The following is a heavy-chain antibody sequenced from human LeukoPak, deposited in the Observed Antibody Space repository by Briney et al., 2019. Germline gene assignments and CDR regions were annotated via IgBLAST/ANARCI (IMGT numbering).Heavy chain of an antibody. CDR2: ISYDGSNK. J-gene: IGHJ4*02. Sequence: PGGSLRLSCAASGFTFSNYAMHWVRQAPDKGLEWVAVISYDGSNKYYADSVKGRFTISRDNSKNTLYLQMNSLRAEDTAVYYCARAKSTSGLVVVVAATLLFDYWGQGTLVTDSS. V-gene: IGHV3-30*04. D-gene: IGHD2-15*01. CDR3: ARAKSTSGLVVVVAATLLFDY. CDR1: GFTFSNYA.